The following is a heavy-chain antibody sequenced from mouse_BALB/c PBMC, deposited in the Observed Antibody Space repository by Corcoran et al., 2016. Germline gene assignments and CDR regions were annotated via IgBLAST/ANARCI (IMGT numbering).Heavy chain of an antibody. D-gene: IGHD1-1*01. V-gene: IGHV1-26*01. CDR1: GYSFTGYY. CDR3: ARSGEGKITTVATGFAY. CDR2: INPYNGAT. J-gene: IGHJ3*01. Sequence: EVQLQQSGPELVKPGASGKISCKASGYSFTGYYMHWVKQSHVKSLEWIGRINPYNGATSSNQNFKDKASLTVDKSSSTAYMELHSLTSEDSAVYYCARSGEGKITTVATGFAYWGQGTLVTVSA.